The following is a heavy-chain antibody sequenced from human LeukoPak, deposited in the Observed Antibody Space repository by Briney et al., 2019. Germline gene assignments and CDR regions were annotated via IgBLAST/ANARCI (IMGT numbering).Heavy chain of an antibody. J-gene: IGHJ3*02. D-gene: IGHD2-2*02. CDR3: ARGGEYCSSTSCYNDAFDI. CDR1: GYTLTSYY. CDR2: INPKSGGT. Sequence: ASVKVSCKASGYTLTSYYMHWVRQAPGQGLEWMGWINPKSGGTNYAQKFQGRVTMTRDTSISTAYMELSRLRSDDTAVYYCARGGEYCSSTSCYNDAFDIWGQGTMVTVSS. V-gene: IGHV1-2*02.